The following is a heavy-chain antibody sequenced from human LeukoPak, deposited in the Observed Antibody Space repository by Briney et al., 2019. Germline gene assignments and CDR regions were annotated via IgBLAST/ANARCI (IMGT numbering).Heavy chain of an antibody. CDR3: ARDLFGYSYGFDY. CDR1: GFTFSSYW. Sequence: HPGGSLRLSCAASGFTFSSYWMSWVRQAPGKGLEWVANIKQDGSEKYYVDSVKGRFTISRDNAKNSLYLQMNSLRAEDTAVYYSARDLFGYSYGFDYWGQGTLVTVSS. J-gene: IGHJ4*02. CDR2: IKQDGSEK. V-gene: IGHV3-7*01. D-gene: IGHD5-18*01.